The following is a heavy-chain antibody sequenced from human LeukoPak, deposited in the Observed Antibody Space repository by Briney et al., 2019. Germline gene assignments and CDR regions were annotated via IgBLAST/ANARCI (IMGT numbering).Heavy chain of an antibody. Sequence: PGGSLRLSCAASGFTFSSYAMSWVRQAPGKGLEWVSAISGSGGSTYYADSVKGRFTISRDNFKNTLYLQMNSLRAEDTAVYYCAKDGGLWVSAHWGDSWGRGTLVTVSS. CDR2: ISGSGGST. CDR1: GFTFSSYA. CDR3: AKDGGLWVSAHWGDS. D-gene: IGHD7-27*01. V-gene: IGHV3-23*01. J-gene: IGHJ4*02.